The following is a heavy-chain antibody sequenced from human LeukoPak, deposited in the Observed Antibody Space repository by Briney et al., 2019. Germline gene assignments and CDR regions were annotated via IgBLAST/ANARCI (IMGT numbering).Heavy chain of an antibody. D-gene: IGHD3-9*01. CDR2: IYYSGST. Sequence: SETLSLTCTVSGGYVSSSIYYWGWIRQPPGKGLEWIGSIYYSGSTSYNPSLKSRVTISVDTSKNQFSLKLTSVTAADTAVYYCASRNDILTGYVFDFWGQGTLVTVSS. CDR3: ASRNDILTGYVFDF. CDR1: GGYVSSSIYY. J-gene: IGHJ4*02. V-gene: IGHV4-39*01.